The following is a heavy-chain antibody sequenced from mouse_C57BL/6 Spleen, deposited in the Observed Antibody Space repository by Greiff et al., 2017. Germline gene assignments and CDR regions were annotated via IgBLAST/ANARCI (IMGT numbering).Heavy chain of an antibody. J-gene: IGHJ3*01. V-gene: IGHV1-64*01. D-gene: IGHD2-13*01. Sequence: VQLQQPGAELVKPGASVKLSCKASGYTFTSYWMPWVKQRPGQGLEWIGMIHPNSGSTNYNEKFKSKATLTVDKSSSTAYMQLSSLTSEDSAVYAGDRGRPPRTRFAYWGQGTLVTVSA. CDR3: DRGRPPRTRFAY. CDR2: IHPNSGST. CDR1: GYTFTSYW.